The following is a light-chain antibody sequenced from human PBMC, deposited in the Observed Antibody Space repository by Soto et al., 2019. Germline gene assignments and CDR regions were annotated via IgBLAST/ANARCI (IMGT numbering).Light chain of an antibody. CDR1: QDISSW. Sequence: DIPMTQSPSSVSASVGDRVTITCRASQDISSWLAWYQQKPGRAPKLLIYAASTLHSGVPSRFSGSGSGTDFTLTISSLQPEDFATYFCQQAISFPLTFGQGTRLEIK. CDR2: AAS. CDR3: QQAISFPLT. J-gene: IGKJ5*01. V-gene: IGKV1-12*01.